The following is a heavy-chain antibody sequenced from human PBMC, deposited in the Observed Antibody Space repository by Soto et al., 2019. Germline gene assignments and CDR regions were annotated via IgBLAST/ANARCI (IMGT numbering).Heavy chain of an antibody. CDR1: GGSISSSSYY. CDR2: IYYSGST. V-gene: IGHV4-39*01. J-gene: IGHJ4*02. CDR3: ASSGIAARPVYFDY. Sequence: SETLSLTCTVSGGSISSSSYYWGWIRQPPGKGLEWIGSIYYSGSTYYNPSLKSRVTISVDTSKNQFSLKLSSVTAADTAVYYCASSGIAARPVYFDYWGQGTLVTVYS. D-gene: IGHD6-6*01.